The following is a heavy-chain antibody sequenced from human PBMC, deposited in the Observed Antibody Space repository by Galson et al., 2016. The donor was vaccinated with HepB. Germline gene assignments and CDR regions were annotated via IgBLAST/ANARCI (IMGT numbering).Heavy chain of an antibody. V-gene: IGHV3-30*18. CDR2: MSVDGSNK. CDR1: GFTFSNYG. J-gene: IGHJ6*02. Sequence: SLRLSCAASGFTFSNYGMHWVRQAPGKGLEWVAVMSVDGSNKYYADSVKGRFIISRDNSKNTVCLQMNSLRAEDTAVYFCAKGHSQTYYYYYGMDVWGQGTTVTVSS. CDR3: AKGHSQTYYYYYGMDV. D-gene: IGHD1-26*01.